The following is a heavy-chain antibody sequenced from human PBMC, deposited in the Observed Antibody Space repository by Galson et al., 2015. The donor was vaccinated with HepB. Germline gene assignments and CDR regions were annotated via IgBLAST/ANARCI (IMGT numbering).Heavy chain of an antibody. Sequence: SVKVSCKASGYSFTTYGISWVRQVPGQGLEWMGWISANNGDTDYAQKFQGRVTMTTETSTRTAYLELRSLRSDDTAVYYCARDGADYANWFDPWGQGTLVTDSS. CDR3: ARDGADYANWFDP. CDR1: GYSFTTYG. D-gene: IGHD4-17*01. CDR2: ISANNGDT. J-gene: IGHJ5*02. V-gene: IGHV1-18*01.